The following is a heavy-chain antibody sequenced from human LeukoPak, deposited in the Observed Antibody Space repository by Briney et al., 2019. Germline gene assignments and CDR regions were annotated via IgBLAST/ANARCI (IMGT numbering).Heavy chain of an antibody. D-gene: IGHD6-13*01. J-gene: IGHJ4*02. CDR2: INPNSGGT. Sequence: ASVKVSCKASGYTFTGYYMHWVRQAPGQGLEWMGWINPNSGGTNYAQNFQGRVTMTGDTSITTAYMELSRLRSDDTAVYYCARDRAAAGYTNFDYWGQGTLVTVSS. CDR1: GYTFTGYY. CDR3: ARDRAAAGYTNFDY. V-gene: IGHV1-2*02.